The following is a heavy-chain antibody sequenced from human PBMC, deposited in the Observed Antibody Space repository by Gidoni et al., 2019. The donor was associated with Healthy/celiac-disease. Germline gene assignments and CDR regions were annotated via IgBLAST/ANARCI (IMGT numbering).Heavy chain of an antibody. J-gene: IGHJ4*02. CDR3: AKFTPYGDHDY. CDR2: ISGSGGST. V-gene: IGHV3-23*01. D-gene: IGHD4-17*01. CDR1: GFTFSSYA. Sequence: EVQLLESGGGLVQPGGSLRLSGAASGFTFSSYAMSWVRQAPGKGLDCVSAISGSGGSTYYADSVKDRFTISRDNSKNTLYLQMNSLRAEDTAVYYCAKFTPYGDHDYWGQGTLVTVSS.